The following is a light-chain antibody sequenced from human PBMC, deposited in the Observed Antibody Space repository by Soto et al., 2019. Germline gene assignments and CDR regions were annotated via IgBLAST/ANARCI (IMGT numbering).Light chain of an antibody. V-gene: IGKV3-15*01. CDR1: QSVSSN. CDR3: QQYNNWPPWT. J-gene: IGKJ1*01. Sequence: EIVMTQSPATLSVSPGERATLSCRASQSVSSNLDWYQQKPGQAPRLLIYGVSTRATGIPGRFSGSGSGTEFTVTSSSLQCEDFAVYYCQQYNNWPPWTFGQGNKVEIK. CDR2: GVS.